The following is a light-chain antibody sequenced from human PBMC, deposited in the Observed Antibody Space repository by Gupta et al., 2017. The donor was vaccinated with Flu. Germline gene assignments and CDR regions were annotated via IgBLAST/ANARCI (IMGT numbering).Light chain of an antibody. V-gene: IGLV3-9*01. CDR3: QVWDSTTWV. CDR1: NLGIED. CDR2: RDI. J-gene: IGLJ3*02. Sequence: ALGQTATITCGGSNLGIEDVHWYQQKAGQAPVLVMFRDINRPSGIPERYSGSTSGNTAVLTVSRAQPGDEADYYCQVWDSTTWVFGGGTKLTVL.